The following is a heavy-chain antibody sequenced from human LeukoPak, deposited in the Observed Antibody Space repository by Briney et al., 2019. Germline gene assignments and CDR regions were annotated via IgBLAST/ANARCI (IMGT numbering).Heavy chain of an antibody. CDR1: GFTFSSYW. J-gene: IGHJ4*02. D-gene: IGHD3-22*01. CDR3: ASGPYGYYYDSSGYSPYYFDY. CDR2: IKQDGSEK. V-gene: IGHV3-7*01. Sequence: PGGSLRLSCAASGFTFSSYWMSWVRQAPGKGLEWVANIKQDGSEKYYVDSVKGRFTISRDNAKNSLYLQMNSLRAEDTAVYYCASGPYGYYYDSSGYSPYYFDYWGQGTLATVSS.